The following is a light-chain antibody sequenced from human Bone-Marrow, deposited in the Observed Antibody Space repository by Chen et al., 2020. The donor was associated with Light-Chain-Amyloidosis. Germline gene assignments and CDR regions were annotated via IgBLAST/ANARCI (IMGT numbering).Light chain of an antibody. CDR2: RHN. Sequence: QSVLTQPPSASGTPGQRVTISCSGASSNIGINYVYWYQHFPGAAPNLLIHRHNQRPSGVPDRFSASNSGTSAFLAIRGLRSEDEADYYCAASDGSMGGYVFGTGTKVIVL. V-gene: IGLV1-47*01. CDR3: AASDGSMGGYV. CDR1: SSNIGINY. J-gene: IGLJ1*01.